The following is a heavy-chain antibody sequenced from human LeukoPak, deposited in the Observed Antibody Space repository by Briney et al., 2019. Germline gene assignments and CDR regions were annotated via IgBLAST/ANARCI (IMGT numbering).Heavy chain of an antibody. D-gene: IGHD6-25*01. CDR2: IYHGGST. J-gene: IGHJ4*02. V-gene: IGHV4-38-2*02. CDR1: GFSISSGYF. CDR3: ARGSREYFSGWPYYFDY. Sequence: PSETLSLTCTVSGFSISSGYFWGWIRQPPGKGLEWIGSIYHGGSTHYNPSLKSRVTISLDTSKSQFSLKLSSVTAADTTVYYCARGSREYFSGWPYYFDYWGQGALVTVSS.